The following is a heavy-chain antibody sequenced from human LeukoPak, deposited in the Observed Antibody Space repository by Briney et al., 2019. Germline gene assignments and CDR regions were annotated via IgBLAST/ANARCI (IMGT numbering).Heavy chain of an antibody. CDR1: GGTFSSYA. V-gene: IGHV1-69*05. Sequence: SVKVSCKASGGTFSSYAISWLRQAPGQGLEWMGRIIPIFGTANYAQKFQGRVTITTDESTSTAYMELSSLRSEDTAVYYCARGVAYCSGDCYLILDYWGQGTLVTVSS. CDR2: IIPIFGTA. J-gene: IGHJ4*02. D-gene: IGHD2-21*02. CDR3: ARGVAYCSGDCYLILDY.